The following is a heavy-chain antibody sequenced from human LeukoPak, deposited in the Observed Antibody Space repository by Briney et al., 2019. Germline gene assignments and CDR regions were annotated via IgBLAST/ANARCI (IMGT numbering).Heavy chain of an antibody. Sequence: PGGSLRLSCAASGLTFSSYAMSWVRQAPGKGLEWVSGVSGGGSSTYYADSVKGRFTISRDNSKNMLYLQMNSLRAEDTAVYYCTKDLYTSRYACCFDYWGQGTLVTVSS. CDR1: GLTFSSYA. CDR2: VSGGGSST. D-gene: IGHD6-13*01. CDR3: TKDLYTSRYACCFDY. V-gene: IGHV3-23*01. J-gene: IGHJ4*02.